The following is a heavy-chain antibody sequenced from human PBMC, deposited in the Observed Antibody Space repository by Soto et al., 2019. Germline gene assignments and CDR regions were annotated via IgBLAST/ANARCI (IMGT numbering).Heavy chain of an antibody. CDR1: GFTFSSYS. J-gene: IGHJ6*02. V-gene: IGHV3-21*01. D-gene: IGHD2-21*02. CDR3: ARSGALAYCGGDCYNYYYYGMDV. Sequence: NPGGSLRLSCAASGFTFSSYSMNWVRQAPGKGLEWVSSISSSSSYIYYADSVKGRFTISRDNAKNSLYLQMNSLRAEDTAVYYCARSGALAYCGGDCYNYYYYGMDVWGQGTTVTVSS. CDR2: ISSSSSYI.